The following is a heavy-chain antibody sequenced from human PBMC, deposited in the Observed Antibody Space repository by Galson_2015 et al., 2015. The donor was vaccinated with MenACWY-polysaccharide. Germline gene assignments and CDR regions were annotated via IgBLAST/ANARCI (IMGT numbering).Heavy chain of an antibody. CDR3: ARRRKRVAGEFDY. J-gene: IGHJ4*02. V-gene: IGHV4-39*02. CDR1: GGSIRTETYF. CDR2: TSYTGST. D-gene: IGHD6-19*01. Sequence: ETLSLTCTVSGGSIRTETYFWGCIRQPPGKGLEWIGTTSYTGSTYYNPSLKGRVAFSTDTSNNHFSLTVTSVTAADTAVYYCARRRKRVAGEFDYWGQGTLVTVSS.